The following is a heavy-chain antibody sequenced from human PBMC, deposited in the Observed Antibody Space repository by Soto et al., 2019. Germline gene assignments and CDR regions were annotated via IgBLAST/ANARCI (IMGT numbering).Heavy chain of an antibody. D-gene: IGHD3-16*01. Sequence: SETLSLSCTVSGGSISSYYWSWIRQPPGKGLERIGYIYYSGSTNYNPSLKSRVTISVDTSKNQFSLKLSSVTAADTAVYYCARGDPGGNFDYWGQGTLVTVSS. CDR1: GGSISSYY. V-gene: IGHV4-59*01. CDR3: ARGDPGGNFDY. J-gene: IGHJ4*02. CDR2: IYYSGST.